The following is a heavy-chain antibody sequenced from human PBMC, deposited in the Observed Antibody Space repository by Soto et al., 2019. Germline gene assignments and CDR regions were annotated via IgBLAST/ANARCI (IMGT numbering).Heavy chain of an antibody. CDR2: INHSGST. CDR1: GGSFSGYY. D-gene: IGHD2-2*01. CDR3: ARETDIVVVPAAPYNWFDP. V-gene: IGHV4-34*01. Sequence: SETLSLTCAVYGGSFSGYYWSWIRQPPGKGLEWIGEINHSGSTNYNPSLKSRVTISVDTSKNQFSLKLSSVTAADTAVYYCARETDIVVVPAAPYNWFDPWGQGTLVTVSS. J-gene: IGHJ5*02.